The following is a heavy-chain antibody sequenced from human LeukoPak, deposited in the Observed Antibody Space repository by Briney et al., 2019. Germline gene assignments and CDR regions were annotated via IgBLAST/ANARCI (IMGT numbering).Heavy chain of an antibody. Sequence: GGSLRLSCATSTFTFSSYTMNWVRQAPGKGLEWVSSISPSGNSKYHADSVKGRFTISRDNAENSLYMQMNSLRAEDTGVYYCVRDFLGESGAGGYWGQGTLVTVSA. CDR2: ISPSGNSK. CDR3: VRDFLGESGAGGY. V-gene: IGHV3-21*01. J-gene: IGHJ4*02. D-gene: IGHD3-16*01. CDR1: TFTFSSYT.